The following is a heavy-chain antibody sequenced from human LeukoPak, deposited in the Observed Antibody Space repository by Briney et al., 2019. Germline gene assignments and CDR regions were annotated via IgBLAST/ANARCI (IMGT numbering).Heavy chain of an antibody. V-gene: IGHV3-23*01. Sequence: GGSLRLSCAASGFTFSSYAMSWVRQAPGKGLEWVSAISGSGGSTYYADSVKGRFTISRDNSKNTLYLQMNSLRAEDTAVYYCAKVGVAADYYYYYMDVWGKGTTVTVSS. J-gene: IGHJ6*03. CDR3: AKVGVAADYYYYYMDV. D-gene: IGHD2-15*01. CDR2: ISGSGGST. CDR1: GFTFSSYA.